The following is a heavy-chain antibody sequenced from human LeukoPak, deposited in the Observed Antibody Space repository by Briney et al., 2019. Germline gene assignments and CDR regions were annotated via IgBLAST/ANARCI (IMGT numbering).Heavy chain of an antibody. CDR1: GFTFSSYA. D-gene: IGHD6-19*01. CDR3: AKVGGYSSGWFDY. J-gene: IGHJ4*02. CDR2: ISGSGGTT. Sequence: GGSLRLSCAASGFTFSSYAMSWVRQPPGKGLEWASTISGSGGTTYYADSVKGRFTISRDNSKNTLYLQMNSLRAEDTAFYFCAKVGGYSSGWFDYWGQGTLVTVSS. V-gene: IGHV3-23*01.